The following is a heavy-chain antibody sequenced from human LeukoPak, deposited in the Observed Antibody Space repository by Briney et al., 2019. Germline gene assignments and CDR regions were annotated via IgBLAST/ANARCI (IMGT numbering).Heavy chain of an antibody. J-gene: IGHJ3*02. V-gene: IGHV3-7*04. CDR2: IKQDGSEK. CDR3: ARGLYTSLDAFDI. D-gene: IGHD2-2*01. Sequence: GGSLRLSCAASGFTFSSYWMSWVRQAPGKGLEWVANIKQDGSEKYYVDSVKGRFTISRDNAKKSLYLQMNSLRAEDTAVYYCARGLYTSLDAFDIWGQGTMVTVPS. CDR1: GFTFSSYW.